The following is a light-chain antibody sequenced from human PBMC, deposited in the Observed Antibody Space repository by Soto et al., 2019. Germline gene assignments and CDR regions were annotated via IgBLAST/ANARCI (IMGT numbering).Light chain of an antibody. Sequence: QSVLTQPPSVSGAPGQRVTISCTGSSSNIGAGFDVHWYQQSPGSAPTLLIYGDNNRPSGVPDRFSGSKSGTSGSLGITGLQAEDEADYYCQSYDRSLSGSVFGGGTKLTVL. V-gene: IGLV1-40*01. CDR2: GDN. J-gene: IGLJ2*01. CDR3: QSYDRSLSGSV. CDR1: SSNIGAGFD.